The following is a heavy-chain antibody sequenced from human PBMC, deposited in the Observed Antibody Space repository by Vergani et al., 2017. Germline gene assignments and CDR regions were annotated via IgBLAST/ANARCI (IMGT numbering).Heavy chain of an antibody. Sequence: QVQLVQSGAEVNKPGSSVKVSCKASGGTFSSYTISWVRQAPGQGLEWMGRIIPILRIANYAQKFQGRFTITADKSTSTAYMELSSLRSEDTGVYYCARGVYYDSSGYYYGPFDYWGQGTLVTVSS. V-gene: IGHV1-69*02. CDR1: GGTFSSYT. D-gene: IGHD3-22*01. CDR2: IIPILRIA. CDR3: ARGVYYDSSGYYYGPFDY. J-gene: IGHJ4*02.